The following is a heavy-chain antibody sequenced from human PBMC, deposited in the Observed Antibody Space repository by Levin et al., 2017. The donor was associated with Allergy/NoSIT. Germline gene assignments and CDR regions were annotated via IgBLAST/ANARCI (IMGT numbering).Heavy chain of an antibody. Sequence: LSLTCAASGFTFSSYAMSWVRQAPGKGLEWVSAISDSGGSTYYADSVRGRFTISRDNSKNTLYLQMNSLRAEDTAVYYCAKDLREYSSSLNYWGQGILVTVSS. V-gene: IGHV3-23*01. CDR1: GFTFSSYA. CDR2: ISDSGGST. D-gene: IGHD6-6*01. CDR3: AKDLREYSSSLNY. J-gene: IGHJ4*02.